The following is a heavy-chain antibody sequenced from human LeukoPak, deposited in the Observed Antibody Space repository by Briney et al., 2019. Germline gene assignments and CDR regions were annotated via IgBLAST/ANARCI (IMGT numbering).Heavy chain of an antibody. CDR3: ASHQRLVPAAIH. CDR2: ISYDGSNK. J-gene: IGHJ4*02. Sequence: GGSLRLSCAASGFTFSSYGMHWVRQAPGKGLEWVAVISYDGSNKYYADSVKGRFTISRDNSKNTLYLQMNSLRAEDTAVYYCASHQRLVPAAIHWGQGTLVTVSS. D-gene: IGHD2-2*02. V-gene: IGHV3-30*19. CDR1: GFTFSSYG.